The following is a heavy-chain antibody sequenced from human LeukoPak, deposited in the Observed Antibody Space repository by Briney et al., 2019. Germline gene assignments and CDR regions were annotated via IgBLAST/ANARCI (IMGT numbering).Heavy chain of an antibody. CDR3: ARDIGIAAAGTLDY. CDR1: GFTFSSCA. V-gene: IGHV3-23*01. D-gene: IGHD6-13*01. J-gene: IGHJ4*02. Sequence: GGSLRLSCAASGFTFSSCAMSWVRQAPGKGLEWVSGIGGSGTSTYYADSVKGRFTISRDNSKNTLYLQMNSLRAEDTAVYYCARDIGIAAAGTLDYWGQGTLVTVSS. CDR2: IGGSGTST.